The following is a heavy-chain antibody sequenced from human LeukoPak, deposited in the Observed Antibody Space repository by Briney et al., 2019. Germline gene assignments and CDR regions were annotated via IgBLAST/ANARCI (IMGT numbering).Heavy chain of an antibody. CDR3: AKGFRAYCGGDCYSDAFDI. CDR1: GFTFSSYA. J-gene: IGHJ3*02. CDR2: ISGSGRST. Sequence: PGGSLRLSCAPSGFTFSSYAMSWVRQAPGKGLEWVSAISGSGRSTYYADSVKGRLTISRDNSKNPLYLQMISLRAEDTAVYYCAKGFRAYCGGDCYSDAFDIWGQGTMVTVSS. V-gene: IGHV3-23*01. D-gene: IGHD2-21*02.